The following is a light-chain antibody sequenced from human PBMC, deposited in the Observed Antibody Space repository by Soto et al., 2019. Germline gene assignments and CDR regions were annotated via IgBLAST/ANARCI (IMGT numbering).Light chain of an antibody. CDR1: QSVSNNY. J-gene: IGKJ4*01. CDR3: QQYGGSPS. V-gene: IGKV3D-20*01. Sequence: EIVLTQSPATLSLSPGERATLSCGASQSVSNNYLAWYQQKPGLAPRLLIYDASSRATGIPDRFSGSGSGTDFTLTISRLESEDFAVYYCQQYGGSPSFGGGTKVEIK. CDR2: DAS.